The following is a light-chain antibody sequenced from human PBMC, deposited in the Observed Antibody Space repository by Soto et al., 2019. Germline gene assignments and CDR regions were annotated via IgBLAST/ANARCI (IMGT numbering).Light chain of an antibody. CDR1: QSVSSF. J-gene: IGKJ4*01. CDR2: DAS. CDR3: QQRINWPLT. V-gene: IGKV3-11*01. Sequence: EIVLTQSPATLSLSPGERATLSCRASQSVSSFLAWYQQKPGQAPRLLISDASYRATGIPTRFSGSWSGTDFTLTISSLEPEDFAVYYCQQRINWPLTFGGGTKVEIK.